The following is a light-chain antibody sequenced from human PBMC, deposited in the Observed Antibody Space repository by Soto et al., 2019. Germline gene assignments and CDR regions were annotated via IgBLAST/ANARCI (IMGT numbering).Light chain of an antibody. CDR1: QSISSW. V-gene: IGKV1-5*03. J-gene: IGKJ1*01. CDR2: KAS. CDR3: QQYNSYSVT. Sequence: DIQMTQSPSTLSASVGDRVTITCRASQSISSWLAWYQQKPGKAPKLLIYKASSLESGVPSRFSGSGSGTEFTLTISSLQPDDFVTYYCQQYNSYSVTFGQGTKVDIK.